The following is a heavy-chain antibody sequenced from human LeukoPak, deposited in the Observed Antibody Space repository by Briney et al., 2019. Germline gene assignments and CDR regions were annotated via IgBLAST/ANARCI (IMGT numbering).Heavy chain of an antibody. D-gene: IGHD3-22*01. CDR1: GGGSINGHY. CDR2: VSYAGRT. J-gene: IGHJ3*02. V-gene: IGHV4-59*11. CDR3: ARLLDNDSSGDPDTFDM. Sequence: SETLSLTCTVSGGGSINGHYWSWIRQPPGKGLEWIGFVSYAGRTRYNPSLQSRVTISVATSENNFSLKLTSVTTADTAVYYCARLLDNDSSGDPDTFDMWGQGTVVIVSS.